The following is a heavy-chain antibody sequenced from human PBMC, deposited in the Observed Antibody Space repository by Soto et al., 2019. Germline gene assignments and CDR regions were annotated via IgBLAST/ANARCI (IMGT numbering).Heavy chain of an antibody. V-gene: IGHV1-8*01. CDR3: ARRAETNGWNGFGADKCYFDF. J-gene: IGHJ4*02. CDR2: MNPNTGNS. CDR1: GYTFTSYD. Sequence: QVQLVQSGAEVRKPGASVKVSCEASGYTFTSYDIYWVRQATGQGLEWMGWMNPNTGNSVYAQKVQGRVTMTSDTSISTAHMELSSLRSEDTAVYYCARRAETNGWNGFGADKCYFDFWGQGTLVTVSS. D-gene: IGHD1-1*01.